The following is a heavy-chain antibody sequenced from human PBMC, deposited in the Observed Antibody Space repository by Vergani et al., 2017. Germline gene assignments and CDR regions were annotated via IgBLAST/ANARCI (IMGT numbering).Heavy chain of an antibody. CDR2: ISYDGSNK. CDR1: GFTFSSYA. CDR3: ARDLGAQRRSGGSCYGPYYFDY. J-gene: IGHJ4*02. D-gene: IGHD2-15*01. Sequence: QVQLVESGGGVVQPGRSLRLSCAASGFTFSSYAMHWVRQAPGKGLEWVAVISYDGSNKYYADSVKGRFTISRDNSKNTLYLQMNNLRAEDTAVYYCARDLGAQRRSGGSCYGPYYFDYWGQGTLVTVSS. V-gene: IGHV3-30*01.